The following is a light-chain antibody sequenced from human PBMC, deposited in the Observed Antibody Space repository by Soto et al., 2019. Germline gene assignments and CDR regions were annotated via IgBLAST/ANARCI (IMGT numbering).Light chain of an antibody. CDR2: YDR. J-gene: IGLJ2*01. CDR1: NIGSKS. Sequence: SYELTQPPSESVAPGQTATISCGGDNIGSKSVHWYQQKSGQAPVLVIYYDRDRPSGIPERFSGSNSGKSATLTISRVEAGDEADYYCQVSEVFGGGTKVTVL. V-gene: IGLV3-21*01. CDR3: QVSEV.